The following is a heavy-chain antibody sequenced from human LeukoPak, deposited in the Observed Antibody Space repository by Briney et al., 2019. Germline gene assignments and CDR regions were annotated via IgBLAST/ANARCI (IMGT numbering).Heavy chain of an antibody. CDR3: ARATGITMIVGRGYFQH. D-gene: IGHD3-22*01. CDR2: INPNSGGT. Sequence: ASVKVSCKASGYTFTGYYMHWVRQAPGQGLEWMGWINPNSGGTNYAHKFQGRVTMTRDTSISTAYMELSRLRSDDTAVYYCARATGITMIVGRGYFQHWGQGTLVTVSS. V-gene: IGHV1-2*07. J-gene: IGHJ1*01. CDR1: GYTFTGYY.